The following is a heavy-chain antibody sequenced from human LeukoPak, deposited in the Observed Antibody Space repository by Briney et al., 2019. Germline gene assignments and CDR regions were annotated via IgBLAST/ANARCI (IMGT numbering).Heavy chain of an antibody. J-gene: IGHJ5*02. D-gene: IGHD3/OR15-3a*01. CDR3: ARDYWTLTAIGNWFDP. CDR2: IYSSGST. CDR1: GGSISNYY. Sequence: SETLSLTCTVSGGSISNYYWSWIRQPAGKGLEWLGRIYSSGSTNHNPSLRSRVTRSVDTSKNQFSLKLSSVTAADTAVYYCARDYWTLTAIGNWFDPWGQGTLVTVSS. V-gene: IGHV4-4*07.